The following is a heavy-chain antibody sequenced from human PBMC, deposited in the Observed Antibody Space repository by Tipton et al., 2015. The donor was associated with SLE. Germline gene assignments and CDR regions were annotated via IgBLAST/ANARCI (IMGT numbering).Heavy chain of an antibody. J-gene: IGHJ4*02. CDR3: ARSLAWGEIDY. CDR2: IYTSGST. Sequence: TLSLTCTVSGGSISSGSYYCSWIRQPAGKGLEWIGRIYTSGSTNYNPSLKSRVTISVDTSKNQFSLKLSSVTAADTAVYYCARSLAWGEIDYWGQGTLVTVSS. CDR1: GGSISSGSYY. V-gene: IGHV4-61*02. D-gene: IGHD3-16*01.